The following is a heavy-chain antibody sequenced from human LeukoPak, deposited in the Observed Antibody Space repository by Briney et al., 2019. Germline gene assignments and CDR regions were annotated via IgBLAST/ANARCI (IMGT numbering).Heavy chain of an antibody. D-gene: IGHD3-10*01. Sequence: ESGPTLVKPTQTLTLTCTFSGFSLSTSGMCVSWIRQPPGKALEWLARIDWDDDKYYSTSLKTRLTISKDTSKNQVVLTMTNMVPVDTATYYCARTAWVVTMVRGVSYYYMDVWGKGTTVTVSS. CDR2: IDWDDDK. CDR1: GFSLSTSGMC. J-gene: IGHJ6*03. CDR3: ARTAWVVTMVRGVSYYYMDV. V-gene: IGHV2-70*11.